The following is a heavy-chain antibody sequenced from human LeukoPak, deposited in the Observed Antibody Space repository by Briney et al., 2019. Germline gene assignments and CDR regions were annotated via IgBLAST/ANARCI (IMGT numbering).Heavy chain of an antibody. J-gene: IGHJ4*02. CDR3: ARARDPGSFNRAFDF. CDR2: ISSSSAYI. D-gene: IGHD3-10*01. Sequence: GGSLRLSCAASGFTFSSYSMYWVRQAPGKGLEWVSSISSSSAYIYYADSMKGRFTISRDNAKSSLFLQMNSLRAEDTAVYYCARARDPGSFNRAFDFWGQGTLVTVSS. CDR1: GFTFSSYS. V-gene: IGHV3-21*01.